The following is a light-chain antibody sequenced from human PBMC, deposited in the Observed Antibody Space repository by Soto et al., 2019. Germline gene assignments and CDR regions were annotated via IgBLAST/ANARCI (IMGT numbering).Light chain of an antibody. CDR1: SSDVGAYNY. CDR2: EVT. CDR3: SSYAGFNNFV. V-gene: IGLV2-8*01. J-gene: IGLJ1*01. Sequence: QSALTQPPSASGSPGQSVTISCIGTSSDVGAYNYVSWYQQHPGKAPKLMIYEVTHRPSGVPDRFSASKSGNTASLTVSGLQAEDEADYFCSSYAGFNNFVFGTGTKVTVL.